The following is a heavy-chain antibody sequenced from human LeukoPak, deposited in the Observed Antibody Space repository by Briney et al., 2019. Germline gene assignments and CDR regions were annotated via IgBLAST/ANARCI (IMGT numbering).Heavy chain of an antibody. CDR2: ISGSGGST. J-gene: IGHJ4*02. CDR1: GFTFSSYA. CDR3: AKLKRESAMVTYFDY. V-gene: IGHV3-23*01. Sequence: PGGSLRFSCAASGFTFSSYAMSWVRQAPGKGLEWVSAISGSGGSTYYADSVKGRFTISRDNSKNTLYLQMNSLRAEDTAVYYCAKLKRESAMVTYFDYWGQGTLVTVSS. D-gene: IGHD5-18*01.